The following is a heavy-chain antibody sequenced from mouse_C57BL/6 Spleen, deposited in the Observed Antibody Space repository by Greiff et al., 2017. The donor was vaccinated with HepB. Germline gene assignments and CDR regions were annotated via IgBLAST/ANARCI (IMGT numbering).Heavy chain of an antibody. Sequence: QVQLQQSGAELVKPGASVKISCKASGYAFSSYWMNWVKQRPGKGLEWIGQIYPGDGDTNYNGKFKGKATLTADKSSSTADMQLSSLTSEDSAVYFCARRVYYYGSSHWYFDVWGTGTTVTVSS. CDR3: ARRVYYYGSSHWYFDV. V-gene: IGHV1-80*01. CDR1: GYAFSSYW. J-gene: IGHJ1*03. D-gene: IGHD1-1*01. CDR2: IYPGDGDT.